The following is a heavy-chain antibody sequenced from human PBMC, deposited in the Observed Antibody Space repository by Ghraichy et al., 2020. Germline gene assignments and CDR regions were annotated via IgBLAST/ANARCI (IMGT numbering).Heavy chain of an antibody. CDR1: GGSFSGYY. J-gene: IGHJ5*02. D-gene: IGHD3-3*01. CDR2: INHSGST. V-gene: IGHV4-34*01. Sequence: SETLSLTCAVYGGSFSGYYWSWIRQPPGKGLEWIGEINHSGSTNYNPSLKSRVTISVDTSKNQFSLKLSSVTAADTAVYYCAREGRSITIFGVVIRSWFDPWGQGTLVTVSS. CDR3: AREGRSITIFGVVIRSWFDP.